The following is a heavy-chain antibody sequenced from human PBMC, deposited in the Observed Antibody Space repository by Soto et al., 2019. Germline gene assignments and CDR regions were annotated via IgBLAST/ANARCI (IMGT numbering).Heavy chain of an antibody. CDR1: GYTSTSSG. J-gene: IGHJ4*02. V-gene: IGHV1-18*01. CDR2: ISAYNGDT. D-gene: IGHD5-18*01. Sequence: QVQLVQSGAAVKKPGASVKVSCKASGYTSTSSGISWVRQAPGQGPDWMGWISAYNGDTHYAQKLQGRVTMTTDTSTSTAYMELMSLRADDTAVYYCARFPHVYTYGQYFDYWGQGTLVPVSS. CDR3: ARFPHVYTYGQYFDY.